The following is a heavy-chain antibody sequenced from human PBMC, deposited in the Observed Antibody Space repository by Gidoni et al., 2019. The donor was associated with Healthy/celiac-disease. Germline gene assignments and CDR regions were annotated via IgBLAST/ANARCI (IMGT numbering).Heavy chain of an antibody. J-gene: IGHJ4*02. CDR2: INHNSGGP. V-gene: IGHV1-2*02. CDR1: GYTFTGYY. D-gene: IGHD3-16*01. CDR3: AREGGGEGYGYYFDY. Sequence: QVQLVQSGSEVKKPGASVKVSCKASGYTFTGYYMHWVRQAPGQGLEWMGWINHNSGGPNYAQKFQGRVTMTRDTSIRTAYMELSRLRSDDTAVYYCAREGGGEGYGYYFDYWGQGTLVTVSA.